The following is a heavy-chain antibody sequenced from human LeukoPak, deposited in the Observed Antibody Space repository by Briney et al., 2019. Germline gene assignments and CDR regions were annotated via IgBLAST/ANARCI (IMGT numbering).Heavy chain of an antibody. J-gene: IGHJ4*02. V-gene: IGHV4-34*01. Sequence: GSLRLFCAASGFTVSSNYMSWARQPPGKGLEWIGEINHSGSTNYNPSLKSRVTISVDTSKNQFSLKLSSVTAADTAVYYCARGRYPRWAGYFDYWGQGTLVTVSS. D-gene: IGHD4-23*01. CDR1: GFTVSSNY. CDR3: ARGRYPRWAGYFDY. CDR2: INHSGST.